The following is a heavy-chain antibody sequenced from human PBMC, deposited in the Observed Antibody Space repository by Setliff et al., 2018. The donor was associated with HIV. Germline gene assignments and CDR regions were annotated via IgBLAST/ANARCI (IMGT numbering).Heavy chain of an antibody. Sequence: SETLSLTCKVSGASISSYYWSWVRQPPGKGLEWIGCISHSGNTNFNPSLNSRVTISLDTSMNQFSLRLTSLTAADTAIYYCARSTVGAGASFPWGRGILVTVSS. J-gene: IGHJ5*02. CDR2: ISHSGNT. D-gene: IGHD1-26*01. V-gene: IGHV4-59*12. CDR3: ARSTVGAGASFP. CDR1: GASISSYY.